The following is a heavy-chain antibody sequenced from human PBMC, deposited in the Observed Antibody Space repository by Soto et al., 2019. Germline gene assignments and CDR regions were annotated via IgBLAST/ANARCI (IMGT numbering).Heavy chain of an antibody. CDR2: IDNNGVT. J-gene: IGHJ4*02. V-gene: IGHV4-39*01. D-gene: IGHD2-15*01. CDR1: GGSVYSNGHY. CDR3: GKILVGATGHTDADS. Sequence: PLETLSLTCIVSGGSVYSNGHYWGWIRQPPGKGLEWIGSIDNNGVTNYNSSLKSRVTISRDTSKNQFSLRLTSVTAADTAVYYCGKILVGATGHTDADSWGPGTLVTVSS.